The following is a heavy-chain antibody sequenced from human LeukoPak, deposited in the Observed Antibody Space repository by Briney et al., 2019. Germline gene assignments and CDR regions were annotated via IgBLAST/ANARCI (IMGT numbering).Heavy chain of an antibody. V-gene: IGHV4-34*01. CDR3: ARDAGFADY. CDR2: INHSGST. J-gene: IGHJ4*02. CDR1: GGSISSYY. Sequence: PSETLSLTCTVSGGSISSYYWSWIRQPPGKGLEWIGEINHSGSTNYNPSLKSRVTISVDTSKNQFSLKLSSVTAADTAVYYCARDAGFADYWGQGTLVTVSS. D-gene: IGHD3-10*01.